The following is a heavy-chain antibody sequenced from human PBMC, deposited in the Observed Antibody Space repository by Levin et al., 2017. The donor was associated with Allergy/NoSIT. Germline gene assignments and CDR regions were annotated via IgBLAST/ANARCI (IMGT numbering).Heavy chain of an antibody. CDR2: ISWNSGSI. D-gene: IGHD3-9*01. V-gene: IGHV3-9*01. J-gene: IGHJ4*02. CDR3: AKEAGYYNPCFDY. CDR1: GFTFDDYA. Sequence: GGSLRLSCAASGFTFDDYAMHWVRQAPGKGLEWVSGISWNSGSIGYADSVKGRFTISRDNAKNSLYLQMNSLRAEDTALYYCAKEAGYYNPCFDYWGQGTLVTVSS.